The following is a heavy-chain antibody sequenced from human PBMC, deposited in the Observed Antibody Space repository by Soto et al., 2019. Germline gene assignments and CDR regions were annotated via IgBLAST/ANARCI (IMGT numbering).Heavy chain of an antibody. CDR3: ARSGVTGIVIPSHWFDP. J-gene: IGHJ5*02. V-gene: IGHV4-61*01. Sequence: SETLSLTCTVSGGSVSSGSYYWSWIRQPPGKGLEWIGYIYYNGRTKYNPSLESRVTLSADTSKDQFSLKLLSVTAADTAIYYCARSGVTGIVIPSHWFDPWGQGTLVTVSS. CDR1: GGSVSSGSYY. CDR2: IYYNGRT. D-gene: IGHD2-21*02.